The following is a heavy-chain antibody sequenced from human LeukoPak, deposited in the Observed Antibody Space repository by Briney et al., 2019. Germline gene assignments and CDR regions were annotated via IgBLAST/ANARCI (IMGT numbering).Heavy chain of an antibody. Sequence: GGSLRLSCAASGFTFRSSIISTGPQAPGKGLEWVSVIGDSGTRSYYADSVKGRFTVSRDNSKNMLYLQMNSLRAEDTAVYYCAKAHSPPAYYYSTLADYYYMGVWGKGTPVTVSS. J-gene: IGHJ6*03. CDR1: GFTFRSSI. D-gene: IGHD1-26*01. V-gene: IGHV3-23*01. CDR2: IGDSGTRS. CDR3: AKAHSPPAYYYSTLADYYYMGV.